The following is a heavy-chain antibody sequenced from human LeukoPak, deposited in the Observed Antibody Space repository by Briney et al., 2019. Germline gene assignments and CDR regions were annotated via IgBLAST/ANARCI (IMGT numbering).Heavy chain of an antibody. Sequence: GGSLTLSCAASGFTFSKYGMHWVRQAPGKGLEWVAFIQFDGNNKYYTDSVKGRFTISRDNSKNTLYLLMNSLRAEDTAVYYCAKDHQDYSPWGDAFDIWGQGTMVTVSS. J-gene: IGHJ3*02. V-gene: IGHV3-30*02. D-gene: IGHD2-15*01. CDR1: GFTFSKYG. CDR3: AKDHQDYSPWGDAFDI. CDR2: IQFDGNNK.